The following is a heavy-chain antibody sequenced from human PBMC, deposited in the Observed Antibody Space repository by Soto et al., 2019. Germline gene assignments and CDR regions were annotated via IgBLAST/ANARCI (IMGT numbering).Heavy chain of an antibody. V-gene: IGHV3-43D*04. Sequence: GGSLRLSCAASGFTFDDYAMHWVRQAPGKGLEWVSLISWDGGSTYYADSVKGRFTISRDNSKNSLYLQMNSLRAEDTALYYCAKGARELGCSSSWYIDYWGQGTLVTVSS. D-gene: IGHD6-13*01. CDR2: ISWDGGST. J-gene: IGHJ4*02. CDR1: GFTFDDYA. CDR3: AKGARELGCSSSWYIDY.